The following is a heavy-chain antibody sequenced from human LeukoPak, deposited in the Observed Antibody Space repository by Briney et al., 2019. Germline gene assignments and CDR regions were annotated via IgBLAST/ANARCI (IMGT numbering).Heavy chain of an antibody. V-gene: IGHV4-4*07. CDR3: ARGVSPDKIWFGELRYYYYMDV. CDR2: IYTSGST. CDR1: GGSISSYY. Sequence: SETLSLTCTVSGGSISSYYWSWIRQPAGKGLEWIGRIYTSGSTNYNPSLKSRVTMSVDTSKNQFSLKLSSVTAADMAVYYCARGVSPDKIWFGELRYYYYMDVWGKGTTVTVSS. D-gene: IGHD3-10*01. J-gene: IGHJ6*03.